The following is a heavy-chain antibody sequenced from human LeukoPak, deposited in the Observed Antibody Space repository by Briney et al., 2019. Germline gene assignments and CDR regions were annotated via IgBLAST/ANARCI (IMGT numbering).Heavy chain of an antibody. J-gene: IGHJ5*02. Sequence: SETLSLTCTVSGGSISSSSYYWGWIPQPPGKGLQWIGSIYYSGSTYYNPSLKSRVTISVDTSKNQFSLKLSSVTAADTAVYYCARHGNSGYWFDPWGQGTLVTVSS. V-gene: IGHV4-39*01. CDR2: IYYSGST. CDR1: GGSISSSSYY. D-gene: IGHD5-12*01. CDR3: ARHGNSGYWFDP.